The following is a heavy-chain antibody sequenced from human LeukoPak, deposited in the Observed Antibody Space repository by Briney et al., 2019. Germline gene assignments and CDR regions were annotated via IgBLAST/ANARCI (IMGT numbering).Heavy chain of an antibody. CDR1: GGSISSSSYY. CDR3: ARENREQLVAYYYYYYMDV. V-gene: IGHV4-39*07. CDR2: IYYSGST. D-gene: IGHD6-6*01. Sequence: SETLSLTCTVSGGSISSSSYYWGWIRQPPGKGLEWIGSIYYSGSTYYNPSLKSRVTISVDTSKNQFSLKLSSVTAADTAVYYCARENREQLVAYYYYYYMDVWGKGTTVTVSS. J-gene: IGHJ6*03.